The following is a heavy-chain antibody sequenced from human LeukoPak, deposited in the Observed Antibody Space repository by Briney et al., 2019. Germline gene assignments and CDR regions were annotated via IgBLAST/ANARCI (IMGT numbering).Heavy chain of an antibody. Sequence: AETLSLTCAVSGGSISSGNWWSWVRQPPGKGLEWIGEISHSGSTGYNPSLDSRVTISLHKPKNQFSLKLNSVTAADTAVYYCARLVLRGLVGFDPWGQGTLVTVSS. D-gene: IGHD3-10*01. CDR1: GGSISSGNW. J-gene: IGHJ5*02. V-gene: IGHV4-4*02. CDR2: ISHSGST. CDR3: ARLVLRGLVGFDP.